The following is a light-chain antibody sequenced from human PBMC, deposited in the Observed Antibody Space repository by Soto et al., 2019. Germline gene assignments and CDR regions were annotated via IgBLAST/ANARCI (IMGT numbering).Light chain of an antibody. V-gene: IGKV1-5*01. CDR3: QQYNTYSIT. J-gene: IGKJ5*01. CDR1: QSIRSS. Sequence: DIQMTQSPASLSASVGDRVTITCRASQSIRSSLAWYRQKPGQAPKLLIYGASSLQSGLPSRFSGSGSGTEFTLTISSLQPDDFATFYCQQYNTYSITFGQGTRLEIK. CDR2: GAS.